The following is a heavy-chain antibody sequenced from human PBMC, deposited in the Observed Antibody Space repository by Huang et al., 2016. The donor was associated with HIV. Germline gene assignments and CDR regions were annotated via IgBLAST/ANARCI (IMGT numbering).Heavy chain of an antibody. D-gene: IGHD6-19*01. V-gene: IGHV1-8*03. CDR3: ARGPTTGYSTGWYRGNWYFDL. CDR1: GYTFTSYD. J-gene: IGHJ2*01. CDR2: SNPSSGNT. Sequence: QVQLVQSGAEVKKPGASVKVSCQASGYTFTSYDINWVRQAPGQGLEWVGWSNPSSGNTGYAQKFQGRVTITRNASVSSAYIEVSIQRSEDTAVYYCARGPTTGYSTGWYRGNWYFDLWGRGTLVTVSS.